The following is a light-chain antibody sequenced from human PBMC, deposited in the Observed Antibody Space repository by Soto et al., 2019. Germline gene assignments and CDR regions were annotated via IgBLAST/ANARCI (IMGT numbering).Light chain of an antibody. CDR3: ISYTSSSISYV. CDR2: EVS. Sequence: QSALTQPASVSGSPGQSITISCIGTSSDVGSYNYVSWYQQYPGKAPKLMIYEVSNRPSGIFNRFSGSKSGNTASLTISGLQAEDEADYYCISYTSSSISYVFGTGTKVTVL. J-gene: IGLJ1*01. V-gene: IGLV2-14*03. CDR1: SSDVGSYNY.